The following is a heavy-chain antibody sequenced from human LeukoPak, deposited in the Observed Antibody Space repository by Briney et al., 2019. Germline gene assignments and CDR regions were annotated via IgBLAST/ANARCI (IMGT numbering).Heavy chain of an antibody. D-gene: IGHD6-6*01. V-gene: IGHV4-38-2*02. CDR3: AREYSKAARAHMDV. CDR1: GYSISSGFY. CDR2: IYHSGST. Sequence: PSETLSLTCTVSGYSISSGFYWGWIRQPPGKGLEWIGSIYHSGSTYYNPSLKSRVTISVDTSKNQFSLKLSSVTAADTAVYYCAREYSKAARAHMDVWGKGTTVTVSS. J-gene: IGHJ6*03.